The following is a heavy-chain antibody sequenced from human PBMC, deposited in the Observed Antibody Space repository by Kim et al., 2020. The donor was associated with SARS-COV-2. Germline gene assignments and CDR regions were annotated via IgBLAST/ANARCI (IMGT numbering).Heavy chain of an antibody. CDR3: ARGREDGYMNTFDY. Sequence: SVKVSCKASGGTFSSYAISWVRQAPGQGLEWMGGIIPIFGTANYAQKFQGRVTITADESTSTAYMELSSLRSEDTAVYYCARGREDGYMNTFDYWGQGTLVTVSS. J-gene: IGHJ4*02. V-gene: IGHV1-69*13. CDR2: IIPIFGTA. CDR1: GGTFSSYA. D-gene: IGHD5-12*01.